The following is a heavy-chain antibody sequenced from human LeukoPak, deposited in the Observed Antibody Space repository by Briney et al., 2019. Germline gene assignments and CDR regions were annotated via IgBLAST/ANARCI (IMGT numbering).Heavy chain of an antibody. CDR2: INSGGSST. V-gene: IGHV3-74*01. CDR1: GFTFSRYW. CDR3: ARVVTTYYYGSGSYYNPTYFDY. D-gene: IGHD3-10*01. J-gene: IGHJ4*02. Sequence: PGGSMRLSCAASGFTFSRYWMHWVRQAPGQGLVWVSRINSGGSSTSYADSVKGRFTISRDNAKNTLYLQMNSLRAEDTAVYYCARVVTTYYYGSGSYYNPTYFDYWGQGTLVTVSS.